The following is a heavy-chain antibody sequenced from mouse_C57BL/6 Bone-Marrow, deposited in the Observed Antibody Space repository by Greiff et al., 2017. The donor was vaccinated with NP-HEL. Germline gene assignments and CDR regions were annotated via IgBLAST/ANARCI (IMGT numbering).Heavy chain of an antibody. Sequence: VQLQQPGAELVKPGASVKLSCKASGYTFTSYWMQWVKQRPGQGLEWIGVIDPSDSYTNYNQKFKGKATLTVDTSSSTAYMQLSSLTSEDSAVYYCARYGIYYGYDAWFAYWGQGTLVTVSA. CDR1: GYTFTSYW. CDR3: ARYGIYYGYDAWFAY. CDR2: IDPSDSYT. V-gene: IGHV1-50*01. J-gene: IGHJ3*01. D-gene: IGHD2-2*01.